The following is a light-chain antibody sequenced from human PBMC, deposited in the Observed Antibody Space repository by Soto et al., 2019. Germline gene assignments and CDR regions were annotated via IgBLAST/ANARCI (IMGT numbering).Light chain of an antibody. J-gene: IGLJ2*01. CDR3: VAWDDSLNGYVV. Sequence: QSVLTQPPSASGTPGQRVTISCSGSSSNIGSNTEHWYQQLPGTAPKLVIYSNNHRPSGVPDRFSGAKSGTSASLAISGLQSEDEAEYYCVAWDDSLNGYVVFGGGTKLTVL. V-gene: IGLV1-44*01. CDR1: SSNIGSNT. CDR2: SNN.